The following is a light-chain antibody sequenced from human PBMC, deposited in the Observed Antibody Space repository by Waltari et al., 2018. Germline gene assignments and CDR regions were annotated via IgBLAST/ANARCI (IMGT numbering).Light chain of an antibody. CDR3: QQLSSYPLT. V-gene: IGKV1-9*01. Sequence: DIQLTQSPSFLSASIGDRVTITCRASQGISTSLAWYQQKSGKAPKLLISVASTLHSGVPPRFSGSGSGTEFTLTISTLQPEDFATYYCQQLSSYPLTFGGGTKVEI. J-gene: IGKJ4*01. CDR1: QGISTS. CDR2: VAS.